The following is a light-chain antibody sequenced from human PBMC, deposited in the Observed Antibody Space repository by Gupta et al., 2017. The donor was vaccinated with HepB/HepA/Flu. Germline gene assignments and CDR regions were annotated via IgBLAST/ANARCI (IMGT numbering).Light chain of an antibody. Sequence: QSVLTQPPSVSGAPGQRVTISCTGSSSNIGTNYDVHWYQQLPGTAPKLLIYGNSNRPSGVPDRFSGSKSGTSDSLAITGLQAEEEADYYCTSYNGSRSVVGGGTKMPVL. CDR3: TSYNGSRSV. CDR1: SSNIGTNYD. V-gene: IGLV1-40*01. CDR2: GNS. J-gene: IGLJ2*01.